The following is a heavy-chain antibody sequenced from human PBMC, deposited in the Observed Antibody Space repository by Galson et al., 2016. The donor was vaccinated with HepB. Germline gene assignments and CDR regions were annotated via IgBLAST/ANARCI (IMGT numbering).Heavy chain of an antibody. CDR3: ARLAVGRGDYNPVKTVGNTSFDY. Sequence: QSGAEVKSPGESLKISCKGSGYNFAKYWIAWVRQTSGKGLEYIGIIYPGDSDARYSPSFQGQVTISADKSINTAHLQWSSLKASDSAIFYCARLAVGRGDYNPVKTVGNTSFDYWGQGTLVTVSS. CDR2: IYPGDSDA. V-gene: IGHV5-51*01. CDR1: GYNFAKYW. J-gene: IGHJ4*02. D-gene: IGHD5-24*01.